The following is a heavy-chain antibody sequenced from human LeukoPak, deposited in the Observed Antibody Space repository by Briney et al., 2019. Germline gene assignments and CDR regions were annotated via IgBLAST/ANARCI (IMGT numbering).Heavy chain of an antibody. J-gene: IGHJ3*02. CDR1: GFTFGDYA. CDR2: IRSKAYGGTT. CDR3: TRMTCSSTSCYQDAFDI. D-gene: IGHD2-2*01. Sequence: GGSLRLSCTASGFTFGDYAMSWVRHAPGKGLEWVGFIRSKAYGGTTEYAASVKGRFTIPRDDSKSIAYLQMNSLKTEDTAVYYCTRMTCSSTSCYQDAFDIWGQGTMVTVSS. V-gene: IGHV3-49*04.